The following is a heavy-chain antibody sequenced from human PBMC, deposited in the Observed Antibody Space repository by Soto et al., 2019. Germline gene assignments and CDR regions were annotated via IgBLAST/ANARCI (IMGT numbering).Heavy chain of an antibody. CDR2: IHTSGST. Sequence: LSLTCTVSGGSISSYYWSWIRQPAGKGLEWIGRIHTSGSTNYNPSLKSRVTMSVDTSKNQFSLKLSSVTAADTAVYYCAAGSGYSPATHYYYGMDVWGQGTTVTVSS. D-gene: IGHD3-3*01. V-gene: IGHV4-4*07. CDR3: AAGSGYSPATHYYYGMDV. CDR1: GGSISSYY. J-gene: IGHJ6*02.